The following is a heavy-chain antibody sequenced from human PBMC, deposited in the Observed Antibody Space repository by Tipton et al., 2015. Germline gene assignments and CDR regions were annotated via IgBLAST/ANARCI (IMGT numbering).Heavy chain of an antibody. CDR1: GGSFSDYY. CDR3: ARCPGYYYDSSGYNYYYYGMDV. Sequence: TLSLTCAVYGGSFSDYYWSWIRQAPGKGLEWIGNIYHSGSTNYNPSLKSRVTISVDTSKNQFSLKLSSVTAADTAVYYCARCPGYYYDSSGYNYYYYGMDVWGQGTTVTVSS. J-gene: IGHJ6*02. D-gene: IGHD3-22*01. CDR2: IYHSGST. V-gene: IGHV4-59*01.